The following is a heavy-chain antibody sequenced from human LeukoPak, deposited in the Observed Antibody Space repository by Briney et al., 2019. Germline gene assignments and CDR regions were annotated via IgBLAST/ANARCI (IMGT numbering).Heavy chain of an antibody. CDR3: ARCYCTNGVCSYYYYYYMDV. CDR1: GGSVTSGAYY. D-gene: IGHD2-8*01. J-gene: IGHJ6*03. Sequence: SETLSLTCTVSGGSVTSGAYYWSWIRQPPGKGLEWIGSIYYSGSTYYNPSLKSRVTISVDTSKNQFSLKLSSVTAADTAVYYCARCYCTNGVCSYYYYYYMDVWGKGTTVTVSS. V-gene: IGHV4-39*07. CDR2: IYYSGST.